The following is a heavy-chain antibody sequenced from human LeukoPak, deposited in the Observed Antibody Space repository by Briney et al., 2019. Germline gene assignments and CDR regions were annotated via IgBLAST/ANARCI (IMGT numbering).Heavy chain of an antibody. Sequence: SETLSLTCAVYGGSFSGYYWSWIRQPPGKGLEWIGEINHSGSTNYNPSLKSRVTISVDTSKNQFSLKLSSVTAADTAVYYCARARGYRLLYPQEKYYFDYWGQGTLVTVSS. CDR3: ARARGYRLLYPQEKYYFDY. J-gene: IGHJ4*02. CDR2: INHSGST. V-gene: IGHV4-34*01. CDR1: GGSFSGYY. D-gene: IGHD2-2*02.